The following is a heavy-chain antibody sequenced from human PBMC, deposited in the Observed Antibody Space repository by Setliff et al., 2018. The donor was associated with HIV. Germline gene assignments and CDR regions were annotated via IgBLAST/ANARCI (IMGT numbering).Heavy chain of an antibody. CDR1: GASISSDT. J-gene: IGHJ4*02. CDR3: ASFFVTTVTNQDY. Sequence: ETLSLTCIVSGASISSDTWSWIRQPPGKGLQWIGFIYNSEMINYNPSLKSRVSMSLDTSKNQFSLKLTSVTAADTAMYYCASFFVTTVTNQDYWGQGTPVTVSS. V-gene: IGHV4-59*04. CDR2: IYNSEMI. D-gene: IGHD4-17*01.